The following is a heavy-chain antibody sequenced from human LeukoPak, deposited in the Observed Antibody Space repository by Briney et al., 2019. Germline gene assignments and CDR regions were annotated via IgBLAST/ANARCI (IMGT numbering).Heavy chain of an antibody. D-gene: IGHD3-10*01. CDR3: ARAMVRGVIADY. CDR1: GFTFSSYS. V-gene: IGHV3-21*01. CDR2: ISSSSSYI. J-gene: IGHJ4*02. Sequence: GSLRLSCAASGFTFSSYSMNWVRQAPGKGLEWVSSISSSSSYIYYADSVKGRFTISRDNAKNSLYLQMNSLRAEDTAVYYCARAMVRGVIADYWGQGTLVTVSS.